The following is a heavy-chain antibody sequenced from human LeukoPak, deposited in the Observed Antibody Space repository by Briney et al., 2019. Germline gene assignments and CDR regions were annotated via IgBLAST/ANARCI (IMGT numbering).Heavy chain of an antibody. V-gene: IGHV3-30*02. Sequence: GGSLRLSCAASGFTFSSYGMHWVRQAPGKGLEWVAFIRYDGSNKYYADSVKGRFTISRDNSKNTLYLQMNSLRAEDMAVYYCAIQREPAAIRPLDYWGQGTLVTVSS. CDR2: IRYDGSNK. J-gene: IGHJ4*02. D-gene: IGHD2-2*01. CDR1: GFTFSSYG. CDR3: AIQREPAAIRPLDY.